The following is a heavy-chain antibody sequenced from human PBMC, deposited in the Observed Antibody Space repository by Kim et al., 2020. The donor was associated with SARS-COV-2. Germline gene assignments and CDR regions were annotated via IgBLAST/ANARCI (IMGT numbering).Heavy chain of an antibody. CDR3: ESGINWTYDDY. V-gene: IGHV3-66*01. J-gene: IGHJ4*02. CDR2: T. D-gene: IGHD1-7*01. Sequence: TYYAGSAKARVSLSRDNSNNTLYLQMISLRAEDTAVYYGESGINWTYDDYWGQGTLVTVSS.